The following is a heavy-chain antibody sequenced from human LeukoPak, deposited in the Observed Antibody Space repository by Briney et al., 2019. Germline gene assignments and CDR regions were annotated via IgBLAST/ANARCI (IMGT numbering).Heavy chain of an antibody. CDR3: ARGYGSYLGDAFDI. CDR1: GGTFSSYA. J-gene: IGHJ3*02. D-gene: IGHD1-26*01. V-gene: IGHV1-69*01. CDR2: IIPIFGTS. Sequence: ASVKVSCKASGGTFSSYAISWVRQAPGQGLEWMGGIIPIFGTSNYAKKFQGRVTITADEHTSTAYMELSSLRSDDTAVYYCARGYGSYLGDAFDIWGQGTMVSVSS.